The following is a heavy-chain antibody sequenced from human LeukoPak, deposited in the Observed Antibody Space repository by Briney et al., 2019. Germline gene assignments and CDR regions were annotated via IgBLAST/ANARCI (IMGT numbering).Heavy chain of an antibody. Sequence: SVKVSCKASGGTFSSYAISWVRQAPGQGLEWMGGIIPIFGTANYAQKFQGRVTITADESTSTAYMELSSLRSEDTAVYYCARDGGWPNDAFDIWGQGTMVTVSS. CDR1: GGTFSSYA. J-gene: IGHJ3*02. D-gene: IGHD6-19*01. CDR2: IIPIFGTA. V-gene: IGHV1-69*13. CDR3: ARDGGWPNDAFDI.